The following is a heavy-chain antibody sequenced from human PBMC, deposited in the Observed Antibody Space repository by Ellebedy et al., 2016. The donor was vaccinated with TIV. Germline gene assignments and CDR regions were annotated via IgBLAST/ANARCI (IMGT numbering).Heavy chain of an antibody. J-gene: IGHJ6*03. Sequence: MPSETLSLTCFVSGGSITGRDWWSWVRQPPGKGLAWVGEVYHSGNTNYNPSLESRVTISVDKSKNQFSLRLSSVTAADTAVYHCARSREGDFLPKYYYYMDVWGKGTTVTVSS. CDR3: ARSREGDFLPKYYYYMDV. CDR1: GGSITGRDW. V-gene: IGHV4/OR15-8*01. CDR2: VYHSGNT.